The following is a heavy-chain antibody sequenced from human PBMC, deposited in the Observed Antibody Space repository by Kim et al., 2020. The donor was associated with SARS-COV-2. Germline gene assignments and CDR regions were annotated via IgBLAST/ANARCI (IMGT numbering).Heavy chain of an antibody. J-gene: IGHJ6*03. D-gene: IGHD3-9*01. CDR1: GYTFTSYD. CDR2: MNPNSGNT. Sequence: ASVKVSCKASGYTFTSYDINWVRQATGQGLEWMGWMNPNSGNTGYAQKFQGRVTMTRNTSISTAYMELSSLRSEDTAVYYCARLRNYDILTGYSLGWYYYYMDVWGKGTTVTVSS. V-gene: IGHV1-8*01. CDR3: ARLRNYDILTGYSLGWYYYYMDV.